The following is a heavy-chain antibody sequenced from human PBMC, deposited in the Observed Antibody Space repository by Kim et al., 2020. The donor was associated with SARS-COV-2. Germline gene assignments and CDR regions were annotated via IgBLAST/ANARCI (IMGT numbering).Heavy chain of an antibody. J-gene: IGHJ4*01. CDR1: GFTFDYFE. Sequence: GGSLRLSCAASGFTFDYFEMNWVRQAPGKGLEWISHISRTGSTIYYADSVWGRFTVSRENAKNSVYLQMNSLRVDDTAVYYCARRYCGDICCNFDYWGQGTLLAVST. CDR3: ARRYCGDICCNFDY. CDR2: ISRTGSTI. D-gene: IGHD2-21*01. V-gene: IGHV3-48*03.